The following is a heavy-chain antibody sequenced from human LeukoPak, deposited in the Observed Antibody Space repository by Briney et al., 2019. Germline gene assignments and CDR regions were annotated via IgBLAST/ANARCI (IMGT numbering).Heavy chain of an antibody. CDR1: GGSIRSSSYT. CDR3: AAYYYDSSGYFNWFDP. Sequence: PSETLSLTCTVSGGSIRSSSYTWGWIRQPPGKGLEWIGEINHSGSTNYNPSLKSRVTISVDTSKNQFSLKLSSVTAADTAVYYCAAYYYDSSGYFNWFDPWGQGTLVTVSS. J-gene: IGHJ5*02. D-gene: IGHD3-22*01. CDR2: INHSGST. V-gene: IGHV4-39*07.